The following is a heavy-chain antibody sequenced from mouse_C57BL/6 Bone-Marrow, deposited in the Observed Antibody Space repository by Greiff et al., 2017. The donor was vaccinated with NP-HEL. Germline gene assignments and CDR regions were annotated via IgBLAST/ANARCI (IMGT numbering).Heavy chain of an antibody. V-gene: IGHV5-17*01. CDR1: GFTFSDYG. Sequence: EVQLVESGGGLVKPGGSLKLSCAASGFTFSDYGMHWVRQAPEKGLEWVAYISSGSSTIYYADTVKGRFTISRDNAKNTLFLQMTSLRSEDTAMYYCARFNYGSSLYAMDYWGQGTSVTVSS. J-gene: IGHJ4*01. CDR3: ARFNYGSSLYAMDY. CDR2: ISSGSSTI. D-gene: IGHD1-1*01.